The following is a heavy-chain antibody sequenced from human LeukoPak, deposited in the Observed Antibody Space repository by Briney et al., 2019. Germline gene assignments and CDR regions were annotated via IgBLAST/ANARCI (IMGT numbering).Heavy chain of an antibody. J-gene: IGHJ3*02. CDR3: ARWTTMVRTFDI. CDR2: INPNSGGT. CDR1: GYTFTVFH. V-gene: IGHV1-2*02. Sequence: ASVNVSCTASGYTFTVFHMHWVRQAPGQGLEWMGRINPNSGGTNYAQKFQGRVTMTRDTAITTAYMELSRLRSDDTAVYYCARWTTMVRTFDIWGQGTMVTVSS. D-gene: IGHD3-10*01.